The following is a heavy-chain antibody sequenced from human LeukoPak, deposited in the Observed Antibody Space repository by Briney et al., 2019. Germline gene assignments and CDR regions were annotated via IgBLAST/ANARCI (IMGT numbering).Heavy chain of an antibody. D-gene: IGHD7-27*01. V-gene: IGHV5-51*01. CDR3: ARRQDVGLTGMNAFDI. CDR1: GYSFNTYW. Sequence: GESLKIFCKGSGYSFNTYWIGWVRQIPGKGLEGVGIIYPGDSYPKYSLPFQGQVPLSPEKPHQPAYLQWRSLKASDTSMYDCARRQDVGLTGMNAFDIWGQGTMVTVSS. J-gene: IGHJ3*02. CDR2: IYPGDSYP.